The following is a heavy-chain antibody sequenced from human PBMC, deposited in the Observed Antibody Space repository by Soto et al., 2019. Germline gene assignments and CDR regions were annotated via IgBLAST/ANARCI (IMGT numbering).Heavy chain of an antibody. D-gene: IGHD3-22*01. CDR3: ARGPAHMIVVVITSPFFDY. Sequence: SETLSLTCAVYGGSFSGYYWSWIRQPPGKGLEWIGEINHSGSTNYNPSLKSRVTISVDTSKNQFSLKLSSVTAADTAVYYCARGPAHMIVVVITSPFFDYWGQGTLVTVSS. CDR1: GGSFSGYY. V-gene: IGHV4-34*01. CDR2: INHSGST. J-gene: IGHJ4*02.